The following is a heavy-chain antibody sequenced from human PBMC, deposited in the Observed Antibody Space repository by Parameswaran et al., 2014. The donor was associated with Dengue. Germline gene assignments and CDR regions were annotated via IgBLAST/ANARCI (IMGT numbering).Heavy chain of an antibody. V-gene: IGHV3-21*04. CDR3: ARDGDLQN. CDR2: ISSSSSYI. D-gene: IGHD4-17*01. J-gene: IGHJ4*02. Sequence: GLEWVSSISSSSSYIYYADSVKGRFTISRDNAKNSLYLQMNSLRAEDTAVYYCARDGDLQNWGQGTLVTVSS.